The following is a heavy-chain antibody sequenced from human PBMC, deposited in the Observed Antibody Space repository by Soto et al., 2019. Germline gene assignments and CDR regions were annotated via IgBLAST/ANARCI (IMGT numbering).Heavy chain of an antibody. CDR3: ASGESISVAWFDY. V-gene: IGHV6-1*01. D-gene: IGHD6-19*01. J-gene: IGHJ4*02. CDR1: GDSVSSNSAA. Sequence: SETLSLTCAISGDSVSSNSAAWNWIRQSPSRGLEWLGRTYYRFKWYNDYAVSVKSRITINPDTSKNQFSLQLNSVTPEDTAVYYCASGESISVAWFDYWGQGTLVTVSS. CDR2: TYYRFKWYN.